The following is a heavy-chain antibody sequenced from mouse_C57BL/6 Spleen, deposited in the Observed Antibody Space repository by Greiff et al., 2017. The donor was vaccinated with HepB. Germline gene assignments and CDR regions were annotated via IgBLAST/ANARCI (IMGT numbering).Heavy chain of an antibody. D-gene: IGHD2-14*01. CDR2: IDPSDSYT. CDR3: ARKGVPQGFDY. CDR1: GYTFTSYW. V-gene: IGHV1-50*01. Sequence: QVQLQQPGAELVKPGASVKLSCKASGYTFTSYWMQWVKQRPGQGLEWIGEIDPSDSYTNYNQKFKGKATLTVDTSSSTAYMQLSSLTSEDSAVYYCARKGVPQGFDYWGQGTTLTVSS. J-gene: IGHJ2*01.